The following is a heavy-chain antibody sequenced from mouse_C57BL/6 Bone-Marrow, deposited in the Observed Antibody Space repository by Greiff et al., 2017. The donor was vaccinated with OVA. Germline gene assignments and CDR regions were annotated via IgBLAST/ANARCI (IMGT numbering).Heavy chain of an antibody. D-gene: IGHD2-5*01. CDR3: ARDYSNPYYFDY. CDR2: ISSGSSTI. J-gene: IGHJ2*01. Sequence: EVKVEESGGGLVKPGGSLKLSCAASGFTFSDYGMHWVRQAPEKGLELVAYISSGSSTIYYADTVKGRFTISRDNAKNTLFLQMNSLRSEDTAMYYCARDYSNPYYFDYWGQGTTLTVSS. V-gene: IGHV5-17*01. CDR1: GFTFSDYG.